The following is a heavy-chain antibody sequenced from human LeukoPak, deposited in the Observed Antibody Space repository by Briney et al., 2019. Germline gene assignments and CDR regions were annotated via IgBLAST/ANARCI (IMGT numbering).Heavy chain of an antibody. CDR3: ARDGASHPSIYYFDY. J-gene: IGHJ4*02. V-gene: IGHV3-48*03. Sequence: PGGSLRLSCAASGFTLSSYEMNWVRQAPGKGLEWVSYISSGGGGIFYADSVKGRFTISRDNAKNSLHLQMNSLRAEDTAVYYCARDGASHPSIYYFDYWGQGTLVTVSS. CDR1: GFTLSSYE. CDR2: ISSGGGGI. D-gene: IGHD4-17*01.